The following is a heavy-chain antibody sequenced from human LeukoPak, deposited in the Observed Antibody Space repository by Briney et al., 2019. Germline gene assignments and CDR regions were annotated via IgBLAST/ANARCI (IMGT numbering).Heavy chain of an antibody. CDR3: ARDLGYGDPFDY. V-gene: IGHV4-59*01. CDR2: IYYSGST. Sequence: PSETLSLTCTVSSGSISSNYWNWIRQPPGKGQEWIGYIYYSGSTNYNPSLKSRVTISVDTSKNQFSLKLSSVTAADTAVYYCARDLGYGDPFDYWGQGTLVTVSS. CDR1: SGSISSNY. J-gene: IGHJ4*02. D-gene: IGHD4-17*01.